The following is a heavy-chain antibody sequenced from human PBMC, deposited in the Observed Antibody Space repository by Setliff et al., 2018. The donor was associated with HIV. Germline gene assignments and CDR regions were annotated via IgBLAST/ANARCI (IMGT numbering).Heavy chain of an antibody. D-gene: IGHD1-1*01. Sequence: ASVKVSCKASGYTFTSYWIHWLRQAPGQGLEWMGMINPSGGSTSNAEKFQGRLTMTRDSSTSTVYMELSSLRSDDTAVYFCARAIQLETFDFWGQGTLVTVSS. J-gene: IGHJ4*02. CDR2: INPSGGST. CDR1: GYTFTSYW. CDR3: ARAIQLETFDF. V-gene: IGHV1-46*01.